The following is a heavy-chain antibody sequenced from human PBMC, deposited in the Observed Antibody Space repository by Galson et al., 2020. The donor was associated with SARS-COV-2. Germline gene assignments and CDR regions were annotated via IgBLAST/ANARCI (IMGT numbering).Heavy chain of an antibody. J-gene: IGHJ6*02. V-gene: IGHV3-21*01. D-gene: IGHD1-26*01. CDR2: ISSISDYI. CDR3: ARDASWAMFGMDV. Sequence: GGSLRLSCAVSGFTFSSYSMNWVRHAPVKGLEWVSSISSISDYIYYADSLKGRFTISRDNAKNSLSLQMNSLRAEDTAVYYCARDASWAMFGMDVWGLGTTVTVSS. CDR1: GFTFSSYS.